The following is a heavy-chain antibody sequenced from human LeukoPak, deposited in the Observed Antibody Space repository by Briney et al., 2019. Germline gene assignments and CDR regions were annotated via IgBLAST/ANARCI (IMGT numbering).Heavy chain of an antibody. J-gene: IGHJ4*02. D-gene: IGHD4-11*01. Sequence: ASVKVSCKASGYTFNIYGISWVRQAPGQGLEWMGWISCYDGNTNYAQKFQGRVTMTTDTSTRTTYMELRSLRSDDTAVYYCAGPTTVTTTSFDYWGQGTLVTVSS. CDR1: GYTFNIYG. CDR2: ISCYDGNT. CDR3: AGPTTVTTTSFDY. V-gene: IGHV1-18*01.